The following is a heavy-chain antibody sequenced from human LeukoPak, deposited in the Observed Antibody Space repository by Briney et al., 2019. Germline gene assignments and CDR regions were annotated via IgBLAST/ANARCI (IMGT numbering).Heavy chain of an antibody. V-gene: IGHV3-21*01. CDR2: ISSSSSSI. Sequence: GGSLRLSCAASGFTFSGYSMNWVRQAPGKGLEWVSSISSSSSSIYYAASVKGRFTISRDDAKNSLYLQMNSLRAEDTAVYYCARDDLRGYSSSWYGIFDYWGQGTLVTVSS. J-gene: IGHJ4*02. CDR3: ARDDLRGYSSSWYGIFDY. CDR1: GFTFSGYS. D-gene: IGHD6-13*01.